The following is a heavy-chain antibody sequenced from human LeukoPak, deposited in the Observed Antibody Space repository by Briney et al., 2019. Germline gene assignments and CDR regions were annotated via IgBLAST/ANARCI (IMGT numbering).Heavy chain of an antibody. D-gene: IGHD3-16*02. CDR2: ISSSSSYI. CDR1: GFTFSSYS. CDR3: ARALFKGELSLIYYLDY. Sequence: GGSLRLSCAASGFTFSSYSMNWVRQAPGKGLEWVSSISSSSSYIYYADSVKGRFTISRDNAKNSLYLQMNSLRAEDTAVYYCARALFKGELSLIYYLDYWGQGTLVTVSS. J-gene: IGHJ4*02. V-gene: IGHV3-21*01.